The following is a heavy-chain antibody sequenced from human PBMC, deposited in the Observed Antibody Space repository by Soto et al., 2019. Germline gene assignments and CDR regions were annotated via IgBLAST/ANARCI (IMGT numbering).Heavy chain of an antibody. CDR1: GGSISSGGYY. D-gene: IGHD6-6*01. CDR3: ARDRRVAARQYYFDY. Sequence: QVQLQESGPGLVKPSQTLSLTCTVSGGSISSGGYYWRWIRQHPGKGLEWIGYIYYSGSTYYNPSLKSRVTISVDTSKNQFSLKLSSVTAADTAVYYCARDRRVAARQYYFDYWGQGTLVTVSS. V-gene: IGHV4-31*03. J-gene: IGHJ4*02. CDR2: IYYSGST.